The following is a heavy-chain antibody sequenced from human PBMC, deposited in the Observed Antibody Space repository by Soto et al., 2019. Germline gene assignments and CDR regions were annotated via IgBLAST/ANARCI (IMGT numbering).Heavy chain of an antibody. Sequence: SETLSLTCTVSGGSISSGGYYWSWIRQHPGKGLEWIGYIYYSGSTYYNPSLKSRVTISVDTSKNQFSLKLSSVTAADTAVYYCARDPSGGATPNLDAFDIWGQGTMVNGSS. D-gene: IGHD1-26*01. J-gene: IGHJ3*02. CDR2: IYYSGST. V-gene: IGHV4-31*03. CDR1: GGSISSGGYY. CDR3: ARDPSGGATPNLDAFDI.